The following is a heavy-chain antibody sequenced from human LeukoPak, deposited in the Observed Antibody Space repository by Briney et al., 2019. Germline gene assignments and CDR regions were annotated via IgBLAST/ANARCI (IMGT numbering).Heavy chain of an antibody. D-gene: IGHD3-3*01. J-gene: IGHJ4*02. CDR1: GYTFTSYY. CDR3: ARGYYYDPKIQY. V-gene: IGHV1-46*01. CDR2: INPSGGST. Sequence: ASVKVSCKASGYTFTSYYMHWVRQAPGQGLEWMGIINPSGGSTSYAQKFQGRLTITADESTRSAYMELSSLRSEDTAMYYCARGYYYDPKIQYWGQGTLVTVSS.